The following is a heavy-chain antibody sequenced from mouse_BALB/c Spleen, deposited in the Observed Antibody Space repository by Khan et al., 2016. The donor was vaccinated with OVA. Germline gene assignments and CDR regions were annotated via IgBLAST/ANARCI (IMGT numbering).Heavy chain of an antibody. Sequence: EVQLQQSGPELMKPGASVKISCRTSGYSFTSYYIHWMMQSHGKSLEWIGYIDHFSGSTTYNQKLKGKATLTVDKAYSTAYIHLSNLTSEDSAVYYCTRQGYVAWFTYWGQGTLVTVSA. D-gene: IGHD2-2*01. CDR2: IDHFSGST. J-gene: IGHJ3*01. CDR1: GYSFTSYY. V-gene: IGHV1S135*01. CDR3: TRQGYVAWFTY.